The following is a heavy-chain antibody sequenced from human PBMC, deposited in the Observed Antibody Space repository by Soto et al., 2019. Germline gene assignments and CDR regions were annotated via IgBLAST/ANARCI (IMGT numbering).Heavy chain of an antibody. CDR3: ARGPVRGMGGDS. J-gene: IGHJ4*02. D-gene: IGHD3-16*01. CDR2: INSILGIS. V-gene: IGHV1-69*02. CDR1: GGTFNSDT. Sequence: QVQLVQSGAEVKEPGSSVKVSCKASGGTFNSDTINWVRQAPGQGLEWMGRINSILGISNYAQKFQGRIAITADNSTNSGYKELSSLRSEDTAGYYCARGPVRGMGGDSWGQGTLVTVSS.